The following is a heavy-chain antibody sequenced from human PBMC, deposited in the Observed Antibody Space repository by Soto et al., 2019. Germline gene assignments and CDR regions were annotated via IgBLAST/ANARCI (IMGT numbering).Heavy chain of an antibody. V-gene: IGHV3-30*18. CDR2: LSFDGSNK. CDR3: AKDFYTVRVPAAPRPHYFDF. D-gene: IGHD2-2*01. CDR1: GFTFSNYD. J-gene: IGHJ4*02. Sequence: GGSLRLSCAASGFTFSNYDMHWVRQAPGEGLEWVAVLSFDGSNKNYADSVKGRFTISRDNSKNTLFLQMNSLRTEDTAVYFCAKDFYTVRVPAAPRPHYFDFWGPGTLVTVS.